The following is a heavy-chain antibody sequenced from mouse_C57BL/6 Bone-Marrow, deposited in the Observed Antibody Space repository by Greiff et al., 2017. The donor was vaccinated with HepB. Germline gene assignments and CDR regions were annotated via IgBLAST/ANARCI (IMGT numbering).Heavy chain of an antibody. CDR1: GYAFTNYL. CDR3: ATAYYRGYFDV. V-gene: IGHV1-54*01. CDR2: INPGSGGT. D-gene: IGHD2-14*01. J-gene: IGHJ1*03. Sequence: QVQLKHSGAELVRPGTSVKVSCKASGYAFTNYLIEWVKQRPGQGLEWIGVINPGSGGTNYNEKFKGKATLTADKSSSTAYMQLSSLTSEDSAVYFCATAYYRGYFDVWGTGTTVTVSS.